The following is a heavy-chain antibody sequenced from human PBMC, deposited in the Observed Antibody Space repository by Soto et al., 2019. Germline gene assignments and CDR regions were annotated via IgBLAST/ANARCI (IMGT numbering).Heavy chain of an antibody. Sequence: SGVPFNSYTVHWFRQDKGKGLEWVVIISFDGSSKYYADWLKGRIVISRDNSKDSLYLQMDTLRPDDTAIYYCARDHHSRGDYYGMDVLGPRTTVTGFS. D-gene: IGHD6-25*01. V-gene: IGHV3-30*19. J-gene: IGHJ6*02. CDR2: ISFDGSSK. CDR1: GVPFNSYT. CDR3: ARDHHSRGDYYGMDV.